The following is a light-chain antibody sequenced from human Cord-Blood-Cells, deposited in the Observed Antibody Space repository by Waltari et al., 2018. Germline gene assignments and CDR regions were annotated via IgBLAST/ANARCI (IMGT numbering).Light chain of an antibody. J-gene: IGLJ2*01. V-gene: IGLV4-69*01. CDR2: LNSDGSH. Sequence: QLVLTPSPSAPSSLRALAKLTCILSSGNSSHAIAWHQQQPTKGPRYLMKLNSDGSHSKGDGIPDRFSGSSSGAERYLTISSLQSEDEADYYCQTWGTGIVVFGGGTKLTVL. CDR3: QTWGTGIVV. CDR1: SGNSSHA.